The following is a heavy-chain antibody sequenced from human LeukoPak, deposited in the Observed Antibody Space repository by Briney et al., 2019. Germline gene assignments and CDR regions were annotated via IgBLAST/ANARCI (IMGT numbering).Heavy chain of an antibody. J-gene: IGHJ4*02. CDR3: ASGPYSSPAPFDY. CDR2: IYYSGST. CDR1: GGSISSYY. V-gene: IGHV4-59*01. D-gene: IGHD6-13*01. Sequence: PSETLSLTCAVSGGSISSYYWSWIRQPPGKGLEWIGYIYYSGSTNYNPSLMSRVTISVDTSKNQFSLKLSSVTAADTAVYYCASGPYSSPAPFDYWGQGTLVTVSS.